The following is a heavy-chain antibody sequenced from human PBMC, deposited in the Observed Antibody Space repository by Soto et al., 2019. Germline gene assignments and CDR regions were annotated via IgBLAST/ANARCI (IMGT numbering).Heavy chain of an antibody. D-gene: IGHD4-17*01. Sequence: GGSLRLSCAASGFTFSDYYMSWIRQAPGKGLEWVSYISSSGSTTYYADSVKGRFTISRDNAKNSLYLQMNSLRAEDTAVYYCASGVTTVNYYFDYWGQGTLVTVSS. V-gene: IGHV3-11*01. CDR1: GFTFSDYY. J-gene: IGHJ4*02. CDR2: ISSSGSTT. CDR3: ASGVTTVNYYFDY.